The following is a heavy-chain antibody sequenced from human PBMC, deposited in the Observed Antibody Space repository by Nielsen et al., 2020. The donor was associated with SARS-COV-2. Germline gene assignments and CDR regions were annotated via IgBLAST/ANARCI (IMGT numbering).Heavy chain of an antibody. V-gene: IGHV1-46*01. CDR2: INPSGGST. CDR3: ARDERMVRGVIIF. Sequence: ASVKVSCKASGYTFTSYYMHWVRQAPGQGLEWMGIINPSGGSTSYAQKFQGRVTMTRDTSTSTVYMELSRLRSDDTAVYYCARDERMVRGVIIFWGQGTLVTVSS. J-gene: IGHJ4*02. D-gene: IGHD3-10*01. CDR1: GYTFTSYY.